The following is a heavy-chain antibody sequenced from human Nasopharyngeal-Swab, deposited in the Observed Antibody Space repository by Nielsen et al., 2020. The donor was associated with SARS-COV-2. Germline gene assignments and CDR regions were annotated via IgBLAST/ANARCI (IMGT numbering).Heavy chain of an antibody. J-gene: IGHJ4*02. CDR3: AKEGRLAVADGEGFDY. Sequence: GESLKISWAASGFTFSSYGMHWVRQAPGKGLEWVAVISYDGSNKYYADSVKGRFTISRDNSKNTLYLQMNSLRAEDTAVYYCAKEGRLAVADGEGFDYWGQGTLVTVSS. D-gene: IGHD6-19*01. CDR1: GFTFSSYG. V-gene: IGHV3-30*18. CDR2: ISYDGSNK.